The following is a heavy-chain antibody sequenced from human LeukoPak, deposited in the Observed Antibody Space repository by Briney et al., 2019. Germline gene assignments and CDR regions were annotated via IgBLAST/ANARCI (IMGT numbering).Heavy chain of an antibody. J-gene: IGHJ4*02. D-gene: IGHD2-2*01. CDR1: GASISDYF. CDR2: IYYSGST. CDR3: ARDEGGQLNYFDY. Sequence: TTSETLSLTCTVSGASISDYFWNWIRQPPGKGLEWIGYIYYSGSTNYNPSLKSRVTISVDTSKSQFSLKLSSVTAADTAVYYCARDEGGQLNYFDYWGQGTLVTVSS. V-gene: IGHV4-59*01.